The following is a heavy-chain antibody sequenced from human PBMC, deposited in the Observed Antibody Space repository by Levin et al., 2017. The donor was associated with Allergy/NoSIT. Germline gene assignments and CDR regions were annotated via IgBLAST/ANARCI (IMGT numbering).Heavy chain of an antibody. D-gene: IGHD6-13*01. Sequence: PGGSLRLSCAASGFSFSSFGMHWVRQAPGKGLEWVAVISYDGNDKHYADSVKGRFTISRDTPKNTLSLQMDSLRTEDTAVYYCVKDIVFGTSSWALDYWGQGALVAVSS. CDR1: GFSFSSFG. J-gene: IGHJ4*02. CDR2: ISYDGNDK. CDR3: VKDIVFGTSSWALDY. V-gene: IGHV3-30*18.